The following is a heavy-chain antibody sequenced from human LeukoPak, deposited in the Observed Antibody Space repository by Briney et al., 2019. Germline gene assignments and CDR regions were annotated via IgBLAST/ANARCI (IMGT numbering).Heavy chain of an antibody. J-gene: IGHJ4*02. D-gene: IGHD2-15*01. CDR2: LSSGSSYI. CDR3: ARAWGGPSCSGGNCYSGFDI. V-gene: IGHV3-21*01. Sequence: PGVFLRLSCAASGFTFSAYTLNWVRQAPGKGLEWVSSLSSGSSYIYYADSVKGRFTISRDNAKNSLSLQMNSLRAEDTAVYYCARAWGGPSCSGGNCYSGFDIWGQGTLVTVSA. CDR1: GFTFSAYT.